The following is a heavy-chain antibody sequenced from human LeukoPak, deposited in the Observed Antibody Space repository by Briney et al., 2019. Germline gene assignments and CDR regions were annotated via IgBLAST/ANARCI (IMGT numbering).Heavy chain of an antibody. Sequence: GESLKISCKGSEYSFTNYWIAWVRQMPGKGLEWMGIIYPGDSDTRYSPSFQGQVTISAVKSISTAYLQWSSLKASDTAMYYCARLKAVDTAMGYFDYWGQGTLVTVSS. CDR2: IYPGDSDT. D-gene: IGHD5-18*01. J-gene: IGHJ4*02. CDR3: ARLKAVDTAMGYFDY. CDR1: EYSFTNYW. V-gene: IGHV5-51*01.